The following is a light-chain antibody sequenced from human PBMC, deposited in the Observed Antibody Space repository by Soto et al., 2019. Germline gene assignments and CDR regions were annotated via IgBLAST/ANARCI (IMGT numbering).Light chain of an antibody. CDR2: ASS. Sequence: DIQMTQSPSSVSASVGDRVTITCRASQHILSWLAWYQQKPGEAPRLLIYASSNLQSGVPSRFSGSGSGTDFTLTISSLQPEDFATYYCQQANSFPITFGPGTRLDIK. J-gene: IGKJ3*01. CDR3: QQANSFPIT. CDR1: QHILSW. V-gene: IGKV1-12*01.